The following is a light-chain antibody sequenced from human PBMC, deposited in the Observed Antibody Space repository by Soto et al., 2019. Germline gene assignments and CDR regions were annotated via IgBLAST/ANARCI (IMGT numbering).Light chain of an antibody. Sequence: QSALTQSASGSGSPGQSITISCKGTSTNIGDYNFVSCYQQHPGKAPKLLFYEVTHRPSAVSDRFSGSKSGNSASLAISGLQAEDEADYYCKSYTRSSSYVFGTGTKLTVL. CDR2: EVT. CDR3: KSYTRSSSYV. V-gene: IGLV2-14*01. CDR1: STNIGDYNF. J-gene: IGLJ1*01.